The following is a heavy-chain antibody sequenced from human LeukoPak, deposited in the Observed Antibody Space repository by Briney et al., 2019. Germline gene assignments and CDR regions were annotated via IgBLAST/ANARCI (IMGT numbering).Heavy chain of an antibody. J-gene: IGHJ4*02. CDR2: TSSSSSYI. D-gene: IGHD2-2*01. CDR1: GFTFSSYS. Sequence: PGGSLRLSCAASGFTFSSYSMNWVRQAPGKGLEWVSSTSSSSSYIYYADSVKGRFTISRDNAKNSLYLQMNSLRAEDTAVYYCARDLRGCSSTSCNYWGGQGTLVTVSS. CDR3: ARDLRGCSSTSCNYW. V-gene: IGHV3-21*01.